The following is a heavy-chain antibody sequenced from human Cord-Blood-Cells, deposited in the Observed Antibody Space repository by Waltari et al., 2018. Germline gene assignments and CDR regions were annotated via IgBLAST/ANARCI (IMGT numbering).Heavy chain of an antibody. Sequence: QVQLQESGPGLVKPSETLSLTCAVPGYSISSGYYWGWIRQPPGRGLEWIGSIFHSGSTYYNPSLKSRVTISVDTSKNQFSLKLSSVTAADTAVYYCAREEGRSGYYIDYWGQGTLVTVSS. CDR1: GYSISSGYY. V-gene: IGHV4-38-2*02. CDR2: IFHSGST. J-gene: IGHJ4*02. D-gene: IGHD3-3*01. CDR3: AREEGRSGYYIDY.